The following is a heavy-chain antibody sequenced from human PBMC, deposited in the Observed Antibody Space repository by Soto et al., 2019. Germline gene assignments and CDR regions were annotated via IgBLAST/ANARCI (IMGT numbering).Heavy chain of an antibody. CDR3: ARDPYYYDSSGYLPL. Sequence: GASVKVSCKASGYTFTGYYMHWVRQAPGQGLEWMGWINPNSGGTNYAQKFQGRVTMTRETSISTAYMGLSRLRSDDTAVYYCARDPYYYDSSGYLPLWGQGTLVTVSS. D-gene: IGHD3-22*01. CDR2: INPNSGGT. CDR1: GYTFTGYY. J-gene: IGHJ4*02. V-gene: IGHV1-2*02.